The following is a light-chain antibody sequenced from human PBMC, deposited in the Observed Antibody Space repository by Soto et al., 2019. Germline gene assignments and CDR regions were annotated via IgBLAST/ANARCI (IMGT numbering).Light chain of an antibody. CDR2: AAS. CDR3: QNYYRDPVT. J-gene: IGKJ4*01. CDR1: QGINDR. Sequence: DIQMTQPPSSLSASVGDRVTIACRASQGINDRLAWYQQKPGQAPYLLIFAASTLRSGVPSRFSGSGSGADFTLTISSLQPEDVATYYCQNYYRDPVTFGGGTKVDIK. V-gene: IGKV1-27*01.